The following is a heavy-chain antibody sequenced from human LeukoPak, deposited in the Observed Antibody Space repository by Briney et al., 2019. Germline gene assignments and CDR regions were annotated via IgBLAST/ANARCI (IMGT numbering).Heavy chain of an antibody. CDR3: ARVGSTMARDYFDY. CDR1: GASINSYY. V-gene: IGHV4-59*01. CDR2: IYYSGNT. D-gene: IGHD3-10*01. Sequence: SETLSLTCTVSGASINSYYWSWIRQPPEKGREWIAYIYYSGNTTKNSSLKSRVTISVDTSKNQFSLKLSSVTAADTAVYYCARVGSTMARDYFDYWGQGTLVSVSS. J-gene: IGHJ4*02.